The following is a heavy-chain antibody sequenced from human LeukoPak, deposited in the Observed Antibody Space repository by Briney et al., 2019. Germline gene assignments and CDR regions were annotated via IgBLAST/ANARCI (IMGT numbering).Heavy chain of an antibody. CDR1: GFTFTDYW. CDR3: ARGQTLTF. Sequence: GGSLRLSCTTSGFTFTDYWMTWVRQAPGKGLEWVANINQDGSKKFYVDSVKGRFTISRDNAKNALNLQMNSLRAEDTGVYFCARGQTLTFWGQGTLVTVSS. CDR2: INQDGSKK. V-gene: IGHV3-7*01. J-gene: IGHJ4*02.